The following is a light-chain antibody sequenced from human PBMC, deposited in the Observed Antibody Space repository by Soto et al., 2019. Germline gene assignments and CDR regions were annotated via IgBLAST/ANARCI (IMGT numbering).Light chain of an antibody. Sequence: AILMTQSPSSFSASTGDRVTITCRASQGISSYLAWYQQKPGKAPKLLIYAASTLQSGVPSRFSGSGSGTDFTLTIRCLQSEDFATYYCQQYYSYPLTFGGGTKVEIK. CDR1: QGISSY. V-gene: IGKV1-8*01. CDR2: AAS. CDR3: QQYYSYPLT. J-gene: IGKJ4*01.